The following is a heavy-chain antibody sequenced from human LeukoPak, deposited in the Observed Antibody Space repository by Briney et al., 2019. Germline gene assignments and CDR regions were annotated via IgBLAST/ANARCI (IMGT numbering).Heavy chain of an antibody. CDR3: AKGFEYSSSSVY. Sequence: GGSLRLSCAASGFTFSSYGMHWVRQAPGKGLEWVAFIRYDGSNKYYADSVKGRFTISRDNSKNTLYLQMSSLRAEDTAVYYCAKGFEYSSSSVYWGQGTLVTVSS. CDR1: GFTFSSYG. J-gene: IGHJ4*02. D-gene: IGHD6-6*01. V-gene: IGHV3-30*02. CDR2: IRYDGSNK.